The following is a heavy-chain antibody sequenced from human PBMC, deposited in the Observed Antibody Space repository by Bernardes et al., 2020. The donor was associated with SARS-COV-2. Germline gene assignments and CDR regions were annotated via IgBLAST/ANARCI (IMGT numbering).Heavy chain of an antibody. Sequence: SETLSLTCTVSSGSITNSNYYWGWIRQPPGKGLEWIASMYSSGTTYKNPSLQSRVTNSVDPSKNQFTLRLTSVTAADPAVYYCVGSSCGRDCYIGGLRSWDYGMDVWGQGTTVTVSS. CDR1: SGSITNSNYY. CDR2: MYSSGTT. CDR3: VGSSCGRDCYIGGLRSWDYGMDV. V-gene: IGHV4-39*01. J-gene: IGHJ6*02. D-gene: IGHD2-21*02.